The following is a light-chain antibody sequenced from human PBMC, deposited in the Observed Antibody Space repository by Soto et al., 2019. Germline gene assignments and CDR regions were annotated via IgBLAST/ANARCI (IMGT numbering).Light chain of an antibody. Sequence: QLVLTQPPSVSAAPGQKVTISCSGSSSNIGNNYVSWYQQLPGTAPKLLIYDNNKRPSGIPDRFSGSKSGTSATLGITGLQTGDEADYYCGTWDSSLSAVVFGGGTTLTVL. CDR3: GTWDSSLSAVV. CDR1: SSNIGNNY. J-gene: IGLJ2*01. CDR2: DNN. V-gene: IGLV1-51*01.